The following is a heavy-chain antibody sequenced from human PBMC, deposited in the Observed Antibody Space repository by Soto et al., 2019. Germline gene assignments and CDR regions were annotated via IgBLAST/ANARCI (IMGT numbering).Heavy chain of an antibody. CDR3: AKAGPYYGSGPYGMDV. Sequence: EVQLVESGGGLVQPGRSLRLSCAASGFTFDDYAMHWVRQAPGKGLEWVSGISWNSGSIGYADSVKGRFTISRDNAKNSLYLQMNSLRAEDTALYYCAKAGPYYGSGPYGMDVWGQGTTVTVSS. J-gene: IGHJ6*02. V-gene: IGHV3-9*01. CDR1: GFTFDDYA. CDR2: ISWNSGSI. D-gene: IGHD3-10*01.